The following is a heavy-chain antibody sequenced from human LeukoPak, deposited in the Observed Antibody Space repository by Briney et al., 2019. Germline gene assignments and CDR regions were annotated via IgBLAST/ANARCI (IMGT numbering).Heavy chain of an antibody. Sequence: SETLSLTCTVSGGSISSSSYYWGWIRQPPGKGLEWIGSIYYSGSTHYNPSLKSRVTISVDTSKNQFSLKLSSVTAADTAVYYCARTKYGSGSYYNDYYYMDVWGKGTTVTVSS. V-gene: IGHV4-39*07. CDR2: IYYSGST. J-gene: IGHJ6*03. D-gene: IGHD3-10*01. CDR1: GGSISSSSYY. CDR3: ARTKYGSGSYYNDYYYMDV.